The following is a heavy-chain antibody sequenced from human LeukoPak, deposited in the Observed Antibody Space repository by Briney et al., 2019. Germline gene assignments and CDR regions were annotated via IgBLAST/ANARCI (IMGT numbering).Heavy chain of an antibody. V-gene: IGHV1-2*02. D-gene: IGHD5-12*01. CDR2: INPNSGVT. J-gene: IGHJ4*02. Sequence: ASVKVSCKASGYTFIGYYMHWVRQAPVQGLEWMGWINPNSGVTNYAQKFQGRVTMTRDTSISTAYMELTSLRSDDTAVYYCATTRVTTTRLDYWGQGTLVTVSS. CDR3: ATTRVTTTRLDY. CDR1: GYTFIGYY.